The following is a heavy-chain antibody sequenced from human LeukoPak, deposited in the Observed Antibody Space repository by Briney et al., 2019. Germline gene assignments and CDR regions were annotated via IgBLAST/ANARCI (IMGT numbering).Heavy chain of an antibody. CDR1: GFTFSSYS. V-gene: IGHV4-34*01. D-gene: IGHD6-6*01. CDR3: ARGPYREYSSSSVYYYYYYMDV. Sequence: GSLRLSCAASGFTFSSYSMNWVRQPPGKGLEWIGEINHSGSTNYNPSLKSRVTISVDTSKNQFSLKLSSVTAADTAVYYCARGPYREYSSSSVYYYYYYMDVWGKGTTVTVSS. CDR2: INHSGST. J-gene: IGHJ6*03.